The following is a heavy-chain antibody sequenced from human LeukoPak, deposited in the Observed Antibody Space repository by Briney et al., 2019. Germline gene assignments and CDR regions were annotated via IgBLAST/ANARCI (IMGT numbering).Heavy chain of an antibody. CDR1: GFTVRSYY. CDR3: TRGGSVPATRSFDY. D-gene: IGHD6-19*01. CDR2: IYSGGTT. J-gene: IGHJ4*02. V-gene: IGHV3-66*01. Sequence: GGSLRLSCSASGFTVRSYYMSWVRQAPGKGLAWLSVIYSGGTTYYADSVKGRFTISRDNSKNTVYLQMNSLRAEDTAVYYCTRGGSVPATRSFDYWGQGTLVTVSS.